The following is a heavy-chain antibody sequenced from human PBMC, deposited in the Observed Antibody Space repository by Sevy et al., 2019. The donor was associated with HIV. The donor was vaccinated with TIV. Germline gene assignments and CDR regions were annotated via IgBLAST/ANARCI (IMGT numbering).Heavy chain of an antibody. CDR2: IYYSGST. Sequence: SETLSLTCTVSGGSISSSSYYWGWIRQPPGKGLEWIGSIYYSGSTYYNPSLKSRVTIYVDTSKNQFSLKLSSVTAADTAVYYCARQNIVVVVAATYNWFDPWGQGTLVTVSS. V-gene: IGHV4-39*01. D-gene: IGHD2-15*01. CDR1: GGSISSSSYY. CDR3: ARQNIVVVVAATYNWFDP. J-gene: IGHJ5*02.